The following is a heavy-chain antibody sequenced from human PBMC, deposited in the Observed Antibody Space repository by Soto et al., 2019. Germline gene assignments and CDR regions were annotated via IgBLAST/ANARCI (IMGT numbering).Heavy chain of an antibody. D-gene: IGHD2-8*01. CDR2: IYSGGAK. V-gene: IGHV3-53*01. CDR1: GFTVSSNY. J-gene: IGHJ4*02. Sequence: PGWSLRLSCAASGFTVSSNYMGWVRQAPGKGLEWVSIIYSGGAKYYADSVRGRFTISRDNSNNILYLQMYSLRAEDTVVYYCAKDRQPDGLWPFDSWGQGTQVTVSS. CDR3: AKDRQPDGLWPFDS.